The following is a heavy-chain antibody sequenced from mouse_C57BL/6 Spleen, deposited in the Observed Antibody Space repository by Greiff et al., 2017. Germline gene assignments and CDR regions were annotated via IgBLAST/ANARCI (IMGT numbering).Heavy chain of an antibody. CDR3: ARSKGHYDPSRPGFAY. CDR2: IYPGDGDT. J-gene: IGHJ3*01. D-gene: IGHD2-4*01. V-gene: IGHV1-80*01. Sequence: QVQLQQSGAELVKPGASVKISCKASGYAFSSYWMNWVKQRPGKGLEWIGQIYPGDGDTNYNGKFKGKATLTADKSSSTAYMQLSSLTSADSAVYFFARSKGHYDPSRPGFAYWGQGTLVTVSA. CDR1: GYAFSSYW.